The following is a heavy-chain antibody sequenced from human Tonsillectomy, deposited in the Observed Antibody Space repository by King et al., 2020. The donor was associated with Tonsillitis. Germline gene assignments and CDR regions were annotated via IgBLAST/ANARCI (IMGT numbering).Heavy chain of an antibody. CDR1: GFTFSDYY. CDR2: ISYSGGTI. J-gene: IGHJ4*02. V-gene: IGHV3-11*01. D-gene: IGHD3-10*01. Sequence: QLVQSGGGLVKPGGSLRLSCAASGFTFSDYYMSWIRQAPGKGLEWVSYISYSGGTIYYADSVKGRFTISRDNAKNSLYLQMNSLRAEDTAVFYCARVFYWFGGPFDYWGQGTLVTVSS. CDR3: ARVFYWFGGPFDY.